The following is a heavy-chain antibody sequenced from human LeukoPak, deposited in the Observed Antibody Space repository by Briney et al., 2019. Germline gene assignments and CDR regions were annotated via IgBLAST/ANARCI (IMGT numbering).Heavy chain of an antibody. D-gene: IGHD2-2*01. CDR1: GFTFSSYA. J-gene: IGHJ6*04. Sequence: GGSLRLPCAASGFTFSSYAMSWVRQAPGKGLEWVSAISGSGGSTYYADSVKGRFTISRDNSKNTLYLQMNSLRAEDTAVYYCAKGPSTSWSLPYYYYYGMDVWGKGTTVTVSS. CDR2: ISGSGGST. CDR3: AKGPSTSWSLPYYYYYGMDV. V-gene: IGHV3-23*01.